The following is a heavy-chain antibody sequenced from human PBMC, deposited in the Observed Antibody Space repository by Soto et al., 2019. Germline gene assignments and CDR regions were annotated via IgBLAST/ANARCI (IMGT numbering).Heavy chain of an antibody. Sequence: SVRVSCKASGVTFSSNTISWVRQAPGQGLEWMGGIMPIFGSANYAQKFQGRVTITADENTRTVYMELSRLRSEDTAVYYCARQFDSDTTGYYYAYWGQGTQVTVSS. CDR3: ARQFDSDTTGYYYAY. J-gene: IGHJ4*02. CDR2: IMPIFGSA. CDR1: GVTFSSNT. D-gene: IGHD3-22*01. V-gene: IGHV1-69*13.